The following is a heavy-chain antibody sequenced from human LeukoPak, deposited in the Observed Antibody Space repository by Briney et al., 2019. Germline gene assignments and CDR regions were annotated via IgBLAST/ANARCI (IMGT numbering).Heavy chain of an antibody. CDR2: MNEEGSVK. J-gene: IGHJ5*02. CDR3: AVDKGYSRFDP. CDR1: GFTFRNFW. Sequence: GGSLRLSCVASGFTFRNFWMSWVRQAPGKGLEWLANMNEEGSVKNHVDSVKGRFTISRDNAKNSVYLQLNSLRVEDTAVYYCAVDKGYSRFDPWGQGTLVSVSS. V-gene: IGHV3-7*04. D-gene: IGHD5-24*01.